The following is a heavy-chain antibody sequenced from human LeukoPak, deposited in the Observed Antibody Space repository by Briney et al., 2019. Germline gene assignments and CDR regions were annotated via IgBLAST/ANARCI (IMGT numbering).Heavy chain of an antibody. CDR2: VHHSGST. D-gene: IGHD3-22*01. V-gene: IGHV4-59*11. CDR3: ARGYYDNSGYSNPFDY. Sequence: SETLSLTCTVSGGSITSLYWSWLRQSPGKGLEWIGYVHHSGSTNYNPSLKSRVTISIDTSKNQFSLKLSPVTAADTAVYYCARGYYDNSGYSNPFDYWGQGILVTVSS. J-gene: IGHJ4*02. CDR1: GGSITSLY.